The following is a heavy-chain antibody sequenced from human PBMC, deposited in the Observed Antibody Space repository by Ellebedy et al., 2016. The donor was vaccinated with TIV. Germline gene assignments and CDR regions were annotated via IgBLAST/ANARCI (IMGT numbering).Heavy chain of an antibody. D-gene: IGHD1-26*01. Sequence: GGSLRLSXAASGFTFSSYWMHWVRQAPGKGLVWVSRINSDGSSTSYADSVKGRFTISRDNAKNTLYLQMNSLRAEDTAVYYCAREYGSRELLGAFDIWGQGTMVTVSS. CDR1: GFTFSSYW. CDR2: INSDGSST. CDR3: AREYGSRELLGAFDI. J-gene: IGHJ3*02. V-gene: IGHV3-74*01.